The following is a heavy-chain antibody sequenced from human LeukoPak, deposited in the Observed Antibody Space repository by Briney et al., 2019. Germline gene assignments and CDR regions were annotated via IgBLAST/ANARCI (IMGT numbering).Heavy chain of an antibody. CDR1: GFSFDDYT. CDR3: AKGSDSTGYYRGAWYFHY. J-gene: IGHJ4*02. Sequence: GGSLRLSCAASGFSFDDYTLHWVRQAPGKGLEWVSLISWDGGSTYYADSVKGRFTISRDSSKNFLYLQMNSLRSEDTALYYCAKGSDSTGYYRGAWYFHYWGQGTLVTVSS. D-gene: IGHD3-22*01. V-gene: IGHV3-43*01. CDR2: ISWDGGST.